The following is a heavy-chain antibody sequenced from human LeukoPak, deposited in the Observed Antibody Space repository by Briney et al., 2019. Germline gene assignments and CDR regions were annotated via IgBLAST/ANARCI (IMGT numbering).Heavy chain of an antibody. D-gene: IGHD4-17*01. CDR2: ISGSGGST. V-gene: IGHV3-23*01. CDR1: GFTFSSYA. Sequence: PGGSLRLSCAASGFTFSSYAMSWVRQAPGKGLEWVSAISGSGGSTYYADSVKGRFTISRDNSKNTLYLQMNSLRAEDTAVYYCAKDPPTTTVTTGQLDYWGQGTLVTVSS. J-gene: IGHJ4*02. CDR3: AKDPPTTTVTTGQLDY.